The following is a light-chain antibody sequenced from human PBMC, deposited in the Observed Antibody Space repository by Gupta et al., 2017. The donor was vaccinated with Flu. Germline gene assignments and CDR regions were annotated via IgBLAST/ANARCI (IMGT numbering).Light chain of an antibody. CDR1: SNDIGNYPL. CDR2: EDT. CDR3: WSYAGNKLI. J-gene: IGLJ2*01. V-gene: IGLV2-23*01. Sequence: QSALDQPASVSGSPGQSITVSCTGTSNDIGNYPLVSWYQQHPDKAPKVIIYEDTKRPSGVSGRFSGSKSGNTASLTISGLQAEDEADYYCWSYAGNKLIFGGGTKLTVL.